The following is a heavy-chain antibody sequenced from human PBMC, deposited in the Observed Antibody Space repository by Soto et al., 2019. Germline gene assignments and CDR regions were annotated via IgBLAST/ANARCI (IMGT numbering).Heavy chain of an antibody. D-gene: IGHD6-13*01. J-gene: IGHJ2*01. CDR1: GYTLTELS. Sequence: EASVKVSCKVSGYTLTELSMDWVRQAPGKGQEWMGGFDPEDGETMYAQKFQGRVTMTEDTSTDTAYMELSSLRSEDTSVYYCATFIAAAGKSWYFDLWGRGTLVTVSS. CDR2: FDPEDGET. V-gene: IGHV1-24*01. CDR3: ATFIAAAGKSWYFDL.